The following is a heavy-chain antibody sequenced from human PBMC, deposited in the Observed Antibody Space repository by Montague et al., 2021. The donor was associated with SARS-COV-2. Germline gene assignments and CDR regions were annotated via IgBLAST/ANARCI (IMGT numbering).Heavy chain of an antibody. CDR3: VRDFYDTSDYFQGTFDV. D-gene: IGHD3-22*01. CDR1: GVSVNNYY. CDR2: IYYTGST. Sequence: SETLSLTCSVSGVSVNNYYWAWIRQTPEKGLEWIGYIYYTGSTNYNPSLRNRITISIDTSANQFSLKLRSVTPADTAVYYCVRDFYDTSDYFQGTFDVWGHDTVVSVSS. J-gene: IGHJ3*01. V-gene: IGHV4-59*02.